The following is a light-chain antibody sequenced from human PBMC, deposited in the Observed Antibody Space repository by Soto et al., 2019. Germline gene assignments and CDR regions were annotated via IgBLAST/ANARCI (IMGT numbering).Light chain of an antibody. V-gene: IGLV1-40*01. CDR2: GNN. J-gene: IGLJ3*02. Sequence: QSVLTQPPSVSGAPGQKVTISCTRSSSNIGAAYDVHWYQHLPGTAPKLLIYGNNNRPSGVPDRFSGSKSGTSASLAITGLQXEDEADYXCQSYDSSLSGWVFGGGTKLTVL. CDR3: QSYDSSLSGWV. CDR1: SSNIGAAYD.